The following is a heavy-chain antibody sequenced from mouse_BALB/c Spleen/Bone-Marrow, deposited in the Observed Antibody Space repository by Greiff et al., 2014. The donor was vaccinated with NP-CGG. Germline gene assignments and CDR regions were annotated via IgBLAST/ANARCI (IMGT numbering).Heavy chain of an antibody. CDR1: GFDFSRYW. J-gene: IGHJ3*01. CDR3: ARLGDYGWFAY. Sequence: EVQLQQSGGGLVQPGGFLKLSCAASGFDFSRYWMSWVRQAPGKGLEWIGEINPDSSTINYTPSLKDKFIISRDNAKNTLYLQMSKVRSEDTALYYCARLGDYGWFAYWGQGTLVTVSA. D-gene: IGHD2-4*01. V-gene: IGHV4-1*02. CDR2: INPDSSTI.